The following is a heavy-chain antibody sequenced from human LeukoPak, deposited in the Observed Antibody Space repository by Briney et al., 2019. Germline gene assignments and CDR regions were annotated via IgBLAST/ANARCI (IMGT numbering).Heavy chain of an antibody. J-gene: IGHJ4*02. V-gene: IGHV3-66*01. CDR3: ATISDLLYYFGS. CDR1: GFTVNSNY. Sequence: GGSLRLSCAASGFTVNSNYMSWVRQAPGKGLEWVSLIYTGDNTYYADSVKGRFTLSRDNSKNTVYLQMNSLRVEDTAMYYCATISDLLYYFGSWGQGTLVTVSS. CDR2: IYTGDNT.